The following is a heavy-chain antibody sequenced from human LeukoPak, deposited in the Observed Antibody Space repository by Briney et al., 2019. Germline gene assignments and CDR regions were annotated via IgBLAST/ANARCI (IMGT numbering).Heavy chain of an antibody. V-gene: IGHV3-53*04. CDR2: IYSGGNT. J-gene: IGHJ6*02. D-gene: IGHD2-15*01. CDR3: ARFRVVVAAILYYYGMDV. Sequence: GGSLRLSCAASGFTVSSNYMSWVRQAPGKGLERVSVIYSGGNTYYADSVKGRFTISRHNSKNTLYLQMNSLRAEDTAVYYCARFRVVVAAILYYYGMDVWGQGTTVTVSS. CDR1: GFTVSSNY.